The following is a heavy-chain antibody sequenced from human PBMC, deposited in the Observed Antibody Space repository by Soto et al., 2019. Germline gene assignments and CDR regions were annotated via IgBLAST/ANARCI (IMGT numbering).Heavy chain of an antibody. CDR1: GFTFSSYE. Sequence: EMQLVESGGGLMQPGGSLRLSCAASGFTFSSYEMHWVRQAPGKGLEWISYISSTGSGTLYADSVRGRFTMSRDNTKNSVSLQMSSLRAEDTAVYYCVRDLHEPLATDALRVANWGQGTQVTVSS. D-gene: IGHD2-8*02. V-gene: IGHV3-48*03. CDR3: VRDLHEPLATDALRVAN. J-gene: IGHJ4*02. CDR2: ISSTGSGT.